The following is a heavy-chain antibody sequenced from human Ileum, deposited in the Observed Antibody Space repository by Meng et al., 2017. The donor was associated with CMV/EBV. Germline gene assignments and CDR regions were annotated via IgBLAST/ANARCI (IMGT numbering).Heavy chain of an antibody. CDR3: ARGAGGYCSTTTCYAYYYGLDV. J-gene: IGHJ6*02. Sequence: GGSLRLSCAASGFTFSDHYMDWVRQAPGKGLEWVGRIRNKANSYTTEYAASVKGRFTISRDDSKNSLSLQMNSLTTEDTAVYYCARGAGGYCSTTTCYAYYYGLDVWGQGTTVTGAS. V-gene: IGHV3-72*01. CDR1: GFTFSDHY. CDR2: IRNKANSYTT. D-gene: IGHD2-2*01.